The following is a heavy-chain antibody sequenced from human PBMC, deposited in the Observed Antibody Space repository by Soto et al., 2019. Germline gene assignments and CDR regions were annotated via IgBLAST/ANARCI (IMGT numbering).Heavy chain of an antibody. CDR2: IIPILGNT. J-gene: IGHJ3*02. CDR1: GCTFSSYT. Sequence: GASVKVSCKASGCTFSSYTISWVRQAPGQGLEWMGRIIPILGNTNYAQKLQGRVTMTTDKSTSTAYMELRSLRSDDTAVYYCARSKSDQWLVHPDHAFDIWGQGTMVTVSS. V-gene: IGHV1-18*01. CDR3: ARSKSDQWLVHPDHAFDI. D-gene: IGHD6-19*01.